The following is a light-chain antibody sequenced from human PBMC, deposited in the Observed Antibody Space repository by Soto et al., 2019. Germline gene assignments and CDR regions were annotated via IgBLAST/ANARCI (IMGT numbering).Light chain of an antibody. CDR3: QQYFKDSWT. CDR2: ATS. CDR1: QTLNGW. J-gene: IGKJ1*01. Sequence: DILMTQSPSTLSASVGDRVTITCRASQTLNGWLAWYQQKPGKAPKLLIYATSSLERGVPSRFAGSGSGTEFTLTITSLQPEDFVTYYCQQYFKDSWTFGQGTKVDIK. V-gene: IGKV1-5*03.